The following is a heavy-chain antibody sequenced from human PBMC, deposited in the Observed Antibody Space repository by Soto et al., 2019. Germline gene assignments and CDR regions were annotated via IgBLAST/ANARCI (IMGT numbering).Heavy chain of an antibody. V-gene: IGHV4-31*03. J-gene: IGHJ4*02. Sequence: QVQLQESGPGLVKPSQTLSLTCSVSGGSISSGGYYWNWIRQNPGKGLEWIGYIYYTGSITYNPSLKSRITISADTSKNEFSLNLTSVNAADTAVYYCARWLSWSGLFDYWGQGSLVTVSS. CDR1: GGSISSGGYY. CDR3: ARWLSWSGLFDY. CDR2: IYYTGSI. D-gene: IGHD3-10*01.